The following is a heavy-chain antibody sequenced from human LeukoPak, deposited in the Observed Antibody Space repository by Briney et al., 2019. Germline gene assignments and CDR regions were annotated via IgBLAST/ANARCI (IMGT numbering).Heavy chain of an antibody. CDR1: GFTFSSYG. J-gene: IGHJ4*02. CDR3: ARERLIRRIEYYFDY. D-gene: IGHD2-8*01. CDR2: IWYDGSNK. Sequence: GGSLRLSCAASGFTFSSYGMHWVRQAPGKGLEWVAVIWYDGSNKYYADSVKGRFTISRDNSKNTLYLQMNSLRAEDTAVYYCARERLIRRIEYYFDYWGQGTLVTVSS. V-gene: IGHV3-33*01.